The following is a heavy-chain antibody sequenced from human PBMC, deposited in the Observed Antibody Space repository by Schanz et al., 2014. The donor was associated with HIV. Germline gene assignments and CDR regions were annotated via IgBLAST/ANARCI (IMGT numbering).Heavy chain of an antibody. CDR2: IWYDGSNK. Sequence: QVPLVESGGCVVQPGRSLRLSCAASGFTFTSFGMHWVRQAPGKGLDWVAVIWYDGSNKYYADSVKGRFTISRDNSKKALYLQMNSLRVEDTAVYYCASTVYPYTGSSDYYYGMDVWGQGTTVTVSS. D-gene: IGHD6-6*01. V-gene: IGHV3-33*01. J-gene: IGHJ6*02. CDR3: ASTVYPYTGSSDYYYGMDV. CDR1: GFTFTSFG.